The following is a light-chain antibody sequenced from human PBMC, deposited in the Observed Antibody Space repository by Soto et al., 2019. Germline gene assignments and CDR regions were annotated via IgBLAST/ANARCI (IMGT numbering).Light chain of an antibody. J-gene: IGLJ2*01. V-gene: IGLV2-14*01. CDR2: EVT. CDR3: GSYASATLI. Sequence: QSALTQPASVSGSPGQSITISCTGTSSDVGGYNYVSWYQQHPGKAPKVMIYEVTFRPSGVSSRFSGSKSGNTASLTISGLQTEDEADYYCGSYASATLIFGGGTKLTVL. CDR1: SSDVGGYNY.